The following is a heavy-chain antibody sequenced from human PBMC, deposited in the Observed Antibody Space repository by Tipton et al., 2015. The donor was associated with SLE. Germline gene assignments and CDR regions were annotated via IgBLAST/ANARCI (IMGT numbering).Heavy chain of an antibody. CDR2: IYYSGST. J-gene: IGHJ3*02. CDR1: GGSISSHY. Sequence: TLSLTCTVSGGSISSHYWSWIRQPPGKGLEWIGYIYYSGSTYYNPSLKSRVTISVDTSKNQFSLKLSSVTAADTAVYYCSTTGLGTLNDAFDIWGQGTMVTVSS. V-gene: IGHV4-30-4*01. CDR3: STTGLGTLNDAFDI. D-gene: IGHD7-27*01.